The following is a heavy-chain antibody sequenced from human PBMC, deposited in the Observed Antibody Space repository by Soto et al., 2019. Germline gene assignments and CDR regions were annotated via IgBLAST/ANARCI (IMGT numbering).Heavy chain of an antibody. CDR2: IIPIFGTA. CDR3: ARETNTYYYDPQAFDI. J-gene: IGHJ3*02. Sequence: APVKVSCKASGGTFSSYAISWVRQAPGQGLEWMGGIIPIFGTANYAQKFQGRVTITADESTSTAYMELSSLRSEDTAVYYCARETNTYYYDPQAFDIWGQGTMVTVSS. D-gene: IGHD3-22*01. CDR1: GGTFSSYA. V-gene: IGHV1-69*13.